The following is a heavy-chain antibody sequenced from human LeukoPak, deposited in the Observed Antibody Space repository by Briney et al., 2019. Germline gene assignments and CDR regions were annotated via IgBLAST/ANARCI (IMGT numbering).Heavy chain of an antibody. V-gene: IGHV3-30-3*01. CDR1: GFTXXXXA. J-gene: IGHJ4*02. CDR2: ISYDGSNK. CDR3: ARNHFDY. Sequence: XSGFTXXXXAMXWVRQAPGKGLEWVAVISYDGSNKYYADSVKGRFTISRDNSKNTLYLQMNSLRAEDTAVYYCARNHFDYWGQGTLVTVSS.